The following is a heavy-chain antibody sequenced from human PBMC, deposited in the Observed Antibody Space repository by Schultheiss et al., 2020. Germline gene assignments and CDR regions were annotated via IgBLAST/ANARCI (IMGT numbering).Heavy chain of an antibody. CDR3: ARSPTSGSLDV. Sequence: SETLSLTCAVYGGFISSGTWWSWVRQPPGKGLEWIGEINHSGITNYNPSLKSRVTISIDKSRKQFSLTMRSVTAADTAIFYCARSPTSGSLDVW. CDR1: GGFISSGTW. CDR2: INHSGIT. J-gene: IGHJ6*01. V-gene: IGHV4-4*02.